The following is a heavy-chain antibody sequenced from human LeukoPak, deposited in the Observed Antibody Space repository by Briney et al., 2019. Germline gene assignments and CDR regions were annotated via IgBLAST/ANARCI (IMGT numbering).Heavy chain of an antibody. CDR1: GFTFDDYG. V-gene: IGHV3-20*04. J-gene: IGHJ6*03. CDR3: ARAGSVPYYYDSSGVYYMDV. Sequence: PGGSLRLSCAASGFTFDDYGMSWVRQAPGKGLEWVSGINWNGGSTGYADSVKGRFTISRDNAKNSLYLQMNSLRAEDTALYYCARAGSVPYYYDSSGVYYMDVWGKGTTVTVSS. D-gene: IGHD3-22*01. CDR2: INWNGGST.